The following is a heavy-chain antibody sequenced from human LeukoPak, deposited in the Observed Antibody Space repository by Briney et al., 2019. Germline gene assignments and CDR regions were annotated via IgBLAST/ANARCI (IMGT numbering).Heavy chain of an antibody. CDR1: GGSISSGDYY. CDR3: ATIAAAGTGYFDY. J-gene: IGHJ4*02. Sequence: SETLSLTCTVSGGSISSGDYYWSWIRQPPGKGLEWIGYIYYSGSTYYNPSLKSRVTISVDTSKNQFSLKLSSVTAADTAVYYCATIAAAGTGYFDYWGQGTLVTVSS. D-gene: IGHD6-13*01. V-gene: IGHV4-30-4*01. CDR2: IYYSGST.